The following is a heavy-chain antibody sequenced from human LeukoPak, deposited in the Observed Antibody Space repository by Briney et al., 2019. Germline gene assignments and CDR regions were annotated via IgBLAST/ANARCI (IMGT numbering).Heavy chain of an antibody. Sequence: GGSLRLSCAASAFTFSSYGMHWVRQAPGKGLEWVAVISYDGSDKYYADSVKGRFTISRDNSKNTLYLQMNSLRAEDTAVYYCAKAHYDIWAIDYWGQGTLVTVSS. V-gene: IGHV3-30*18. J-gene: IGHJ4*02. CDR1: AFTFSSYG. D-gene: IGHD3-9*01. CDR3: AKAHYDIWAIDY. CDR2: ISYDGSDK.